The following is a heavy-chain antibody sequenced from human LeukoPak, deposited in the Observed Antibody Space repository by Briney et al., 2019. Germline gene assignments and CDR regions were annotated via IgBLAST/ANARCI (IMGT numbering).Heavy chain of an antibody. D-gene: IGHD4-23*01. CDR1: GGSISPYY. V-gene: IGHV4-59*08. CDR2: IYYSGNT. CDR3: ARVFRGVVTPTYAFDI. Sequence: SETLSLTCTVSGGSISPYYWSWIRQPPGKGLEWLGYIYYSGNTDYNPSLKSRVAISVDTSKNQFSLKLSSVTAADTAVYYCARVFRGVVTPTYAFDIWGQGTMVTVSS. J-gene: IGHJ3*02.